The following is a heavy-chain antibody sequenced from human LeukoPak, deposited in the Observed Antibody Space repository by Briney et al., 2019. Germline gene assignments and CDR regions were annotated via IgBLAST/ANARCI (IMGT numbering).Heavy chain of an antibody. D-gene: IGHD3-3*01. CDR1: GASINSGDYY. CDR2: IFYGGST. CDR3: ARERASFWSGYVNWFDP. V-gene: IGHV4-30-4*08. J-gene: IGHJ5*02. Sequence: PSQTLSLTCTVSGASINSGDYYWSWIRHPPGKGREWIGYIFYGGSTYYNPSLNSRVSISVDTSKNQFSLKLSSVTAADTAVYYCARERASFWSGYVNWFDPWGQGTLVTVSS.